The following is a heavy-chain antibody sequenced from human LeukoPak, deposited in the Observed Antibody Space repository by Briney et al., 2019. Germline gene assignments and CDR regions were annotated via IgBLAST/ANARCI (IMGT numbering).Heavy chain of an antibody. Sequence: PGGSLRLSCAASGFTFSNYWMSWVRQAPGKGLEWVAIIKQDESEKYYVDSVKGRFTISRDNAKNSLYLQMNSLRAEDTALYYCARATGYYNYYYFDYWGQGTLVTVSS. D-gene: IGHD3-9*01. CDR2: IKQDESEK. CDR1: GFTFSNYW. V-gene: IGHV3-7*03. J-gene: IGHJ4*02. CDR3: ARATGYYNYYYFDY.